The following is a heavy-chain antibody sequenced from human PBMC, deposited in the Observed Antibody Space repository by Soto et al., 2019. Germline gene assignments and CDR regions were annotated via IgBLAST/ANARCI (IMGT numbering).Heavy chain of an antibody. J-gene: IGHJ6*02. V-gene: IGHV3-9*01. D-gene: IGHD2-15*01. CDR3: AKDGSGGDYYYYYGMDV. CDR2: ISWNSGSI. CDR1: GFTFDDYA. Sequence: GGSLRLSCAASGFTFDDYAMHWVRQAPGKGLEWVSGISWNSGSIGYADSVKGRFTISRDNAKNSLYLQMNSLRAEDTALYYCAKDGSGGDYYYYYGMDVWGQGTTVTVS.